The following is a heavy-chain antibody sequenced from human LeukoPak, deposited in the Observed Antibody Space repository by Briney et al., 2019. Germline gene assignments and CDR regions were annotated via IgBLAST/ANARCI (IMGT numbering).Heavy chain of an antibody. CDR2: IRYDGSNK. CDR3: ARSYYGDFYYYMDV. D-gene: IGHD4-17*01. CDR1: GFTFSSYG. V-gene: IGHV3-30*02. Sequence: GGSLRLSCAASGFTFSSYGMHWVRQAPGKGLEWVAFIRYDGSNKYYADSVKGRFTISRDNAKNSLYLQMNSLRAEDTAVYYCARSYYGDFYYYMDVWGKGTTVTISS. J-gene: IGHJ6*03.